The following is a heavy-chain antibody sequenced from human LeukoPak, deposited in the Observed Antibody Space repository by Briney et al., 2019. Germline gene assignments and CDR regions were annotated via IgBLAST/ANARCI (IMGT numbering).Heavy chain of an antibody. Sequence: ASVKVSCKASGYTFSSYGISWVRQAPGQGLEWMGWISAYNGNTNYAQKFQGRVTMTTDTSTSTAYMEQRSLRSDDTAVYYCARDGGIAAAGIAGYWGQGTLVTVSS. CDR1: GYTFSSYG. J-gene: IGHJ4*02. V-gene: IGHV1-18*01. CDR2: ISAYNGNT. CDR3: ARDGGIAAAGIAGY. D-gene: IGHD6-13*01.